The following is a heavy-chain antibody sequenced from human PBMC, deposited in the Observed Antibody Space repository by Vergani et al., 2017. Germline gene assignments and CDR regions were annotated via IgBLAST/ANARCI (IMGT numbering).Heavy chain of an antibody. J-gene: IGHJ5*02. CDR2: MYHSGST. CDR3: GRVADFYGLGSRLLDL. D-gene: IGHD3-10*01. V-gene: IGHV4-30-2*01. CDR1: GGSISSGGYS. Sequence: QLQLQESGSGLVKPSQTLSLTCAVSGGSISSGGYSWSWIRQPPGKGLEWIGYMYHSGSTNYNPSLETRVPISGDTSKNQFSLKLNSVTAADTAVYYCGRVADFYGLGSRLLDLWGQGILVTVSS.